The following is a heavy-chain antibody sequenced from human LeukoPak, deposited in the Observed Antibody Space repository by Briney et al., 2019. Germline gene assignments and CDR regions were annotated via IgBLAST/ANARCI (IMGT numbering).Heavy chain of an antibody. V-gene: IGHV4-59*01. D-gene: IGHD4-17*01. CDR1: GGSISSYY. CDR2: IYYSGST. Sequence: PSETPSLTCTVSGGSISSYYWSWIRQPPGKGLEWIGYIYYSGSTNYNPSLKSRVTISVDTSKNQFSLKLSSVTAADTAVYYCARGTTTVTTANWFDPWGQGTLVTVSS. J-gene: IGHJ5*02. CDR3: ARGTTTVTTANWFDP.